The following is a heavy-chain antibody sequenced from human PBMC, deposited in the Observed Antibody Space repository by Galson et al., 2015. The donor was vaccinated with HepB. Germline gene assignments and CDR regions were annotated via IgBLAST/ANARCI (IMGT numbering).Heavy chain of an antibody. V-gene: IGHV3-30*03. CDR3: AMEYINSQFDY. J-gene: IGHJ4*02. CDR2: MAYDGSNK. D-gene: IGHD2/OR15-2a*01. Sequence: SLRLSCAASGFRFSSYGMHWVRQAPGKGLEWVAVMAYDGSNKYYADSVKGRFTISRDNSKNTLYLQMNSLRAEDTAVYYCAMEYINSQFDYWGQGILVIVSP. CDR1: GFRFSSYG.